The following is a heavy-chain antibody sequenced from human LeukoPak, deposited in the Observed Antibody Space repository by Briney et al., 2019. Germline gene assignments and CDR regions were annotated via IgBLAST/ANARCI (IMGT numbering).Heavy chain of an antibody. CDR1: GFTFSSYW. J-gene: IGHJ4*02. V-gene: IGHV3-74*01. Sequence: GGSMRLSCAASGFTFSSYWKHWVRQAPGKGLVWVSRINSDGSTTRYADSVKGRFTISRDNAKNTLYLQMNSLRAEDTAVYYCARDRFGDGYNLFDYWGQGTLVTVSS. CDR2: INSDGSTT. CDR3: ARDRFGDGYNLFDY. D-gene: IGHD5-24*01.